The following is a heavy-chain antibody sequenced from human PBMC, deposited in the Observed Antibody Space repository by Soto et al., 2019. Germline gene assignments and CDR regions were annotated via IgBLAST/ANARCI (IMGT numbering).Heavy chain of an antibody. D-gene: IGHD1-26*01. CDR3: AKDRRAYFDY. Sequence: GGSLRLSCAASGFTFSGYGRHWVRQAPGKGLEWVAVISYDGSNKYYADSVKSSKNISTDKSKNVMYLEMNSLRAEDTAVYYCAKDRRAYFDYWGQGTLVTVSS. CDR2: ISYDGSNK. J-gene: IGHJ4*02. V-gene: IGHV3-30*18. CDR1: GFTFSGYG.